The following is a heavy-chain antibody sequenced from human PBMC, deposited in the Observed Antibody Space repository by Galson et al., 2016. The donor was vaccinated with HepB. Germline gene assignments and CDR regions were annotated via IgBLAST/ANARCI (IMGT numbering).Heavy chain of an antibody. CDR3: VRILYDRSARDYYGMDV. CDR2: IGAGGGT. V-gene: IGHV3-13*01. D-gene: IGHD3-22*01. CDR1: GLTFSSYD. J-gene: IGHJ6*02. Sequence: SLRLSCAASGLTFSSYDMHWVRQATGEGLEWVSAIGAGGGTYYAGSVKGRFTISRENAKSSLYLQMNSLRAGDTAVYYCVRILYDRSARDYYGMDVWGQGITVTVSS.